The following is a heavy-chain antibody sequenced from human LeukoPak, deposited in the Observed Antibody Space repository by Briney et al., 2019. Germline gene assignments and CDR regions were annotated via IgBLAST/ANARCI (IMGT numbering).Heavy chain of an antibody. CDR3: ANKPSGSLAT. V-gene: IGHV3-21*04. Sequence: GGSLRLSCAASGFTFSSYSMNWVRQAPGKGLEWVSSISSSSSYIYYADSVKGRFTISRDNSKNTLYLQMNSLRAEDTAVYYCANKPSGSLATWGQGTLVTVSS. CDR2: ISSSSSYI. CDR1: GFTFSSYS. J-gene: IGHJ5*02. D-gene: IGHD3-10*01.